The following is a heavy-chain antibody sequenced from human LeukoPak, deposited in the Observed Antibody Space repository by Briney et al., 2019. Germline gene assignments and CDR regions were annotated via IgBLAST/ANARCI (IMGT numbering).Heavy chain of an antibody. CDR1: GFTFSNYE. CDR2: ISDNGRTS. Sequence: PGGPLRLSCATSGFTFSNYEMNWVRQTPGKGLEWVSYISDNGRTSYYADSVKGRFTISRDNAKNSLYLQMNSLRVEDTSVYYCARARIAAPLLDYWGQGTLVTVSS. D-gene: IGHD6-13*01. V-gene: IGHV3-48*03. J-gene: IGHJ4*02. CDR3: ARARIAAPLLDY.